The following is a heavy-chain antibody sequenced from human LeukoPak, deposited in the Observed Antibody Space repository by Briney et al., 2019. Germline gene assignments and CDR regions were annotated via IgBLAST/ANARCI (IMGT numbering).Heavy chain of an antibody. CDR2: IGYGGSNI. V-gene: IGHV3-30*02. J-gene: IGHJ4*02. CDR3: AKKARYCSGGYCYADVDY. Sequence: GGSLRLSCGASGFPFSSSGMHWVRQAPGKGLEWVSFIGYGGSNIYYAESVKDRFTISRDNSKNTLFLQMNSLRTEDTAVYHCAKKARYCSGGYCYADVDYWGQGTPVTVSS. D-gene: IGHD2-15*01. CDR1: GFPFSSSG.